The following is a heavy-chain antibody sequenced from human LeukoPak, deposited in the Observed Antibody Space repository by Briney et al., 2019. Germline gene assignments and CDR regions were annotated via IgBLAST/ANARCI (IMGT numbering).Heavy chain of an antibody. V-gene: IGHV3-23*01. Sequence: GGSLRLSCAASGFTFSSYAMSWVRQAPAKGLEWVSIISGSGGSTYYGDSVKGRFTISRDNSKNTLYLQMNSLRAEDTAVYYCAKKEGDWNVFDYWGQGTLVTVSS. D-gene: IGHD1-1*01. CDR2: ISGSGGST. J-gene: IGHJ4*02. CDR3: AKKEGDWNVFDY. CDR1: GFTFSSYA.